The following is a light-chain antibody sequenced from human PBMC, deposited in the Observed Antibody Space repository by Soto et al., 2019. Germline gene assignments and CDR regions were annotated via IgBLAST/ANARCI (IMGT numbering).Light chain of an antibody. J-gene: IGKJ4*01. V-gene: IGKV3-20*01. CDR2: GAS. Sequence: EIVLTQSPGTLSLSPGERATLSCRGSQSVSSSYLAWYQQNPGQAPRLLIYGASSRATGIPDRFSGSGSGTDFTLTISRLEPEDFAVYYCQQYGGSPLTFGGGTKVEIK. CDR1: QSVSSSY. CDR3: QQYGGSPLT.